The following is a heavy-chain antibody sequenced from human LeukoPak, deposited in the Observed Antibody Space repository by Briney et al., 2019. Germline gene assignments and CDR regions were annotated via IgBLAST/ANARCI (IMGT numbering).Heavy chain of an antibody. D-gene: IGHD5-18*01. Sequence: ASVKVSCKASGYTVTSYGISWVRQAPGQGLEWMGWISAYNGNTNYAQKLQGRGTMTTDTSTSTAYMELRSLRSDDTAVYYCARDWGRSSGYSYGKTDYWGQGTLVTVSS. V-gene: IGHV1-18*01. CDR2: ISAYNGNT. CDR3: ARDWGRSSGYSYGKTDY. CDR1: GYTVTSYG. J-gene: IGHJ4*02.